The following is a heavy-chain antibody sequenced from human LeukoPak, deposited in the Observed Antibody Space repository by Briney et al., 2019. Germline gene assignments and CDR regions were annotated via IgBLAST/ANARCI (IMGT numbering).Heavy chain of an antibody. CDR2: VYSGVSA. Sequence: PGGSLRLSCAASGFTVSSRYVTWVRQAPGKGLEWVSVVYSGVSADYADSVKGRFTISRDNSKNTVYLQMNSLRVEDTAVYYCARGVQLERPPDYWGQGTLVTVSS. CDR3: ARGVQLERPPDY. V-gene: IGHV3-66*01. D-gene: IGHD1-1*01. CDR1: GFTVSSRY. J-gene: IGHJ4*02.